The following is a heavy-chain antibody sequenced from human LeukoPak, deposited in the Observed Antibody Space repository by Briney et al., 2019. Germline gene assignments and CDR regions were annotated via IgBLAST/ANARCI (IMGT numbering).Heavy chain of an antibody. V-gene: IGHV1-69*05. CDR1: GGTFSSYA. J-gene: IGHJ4*02. CDR2: IIPIFGTA. D-gene: IGHD2-15*01. CDR3: ARAGYCSGGSCYYTDY. Sequence: GASVKVSCKASGGTFSSYAISWVRQAPGQGLEWMGRIIPIFGTANYAQKFQGRVTITTDESTSTAYMELSNLRSEDTAVYYCARAGYCSGGSCYYTDYWGQGTLVTVSS.